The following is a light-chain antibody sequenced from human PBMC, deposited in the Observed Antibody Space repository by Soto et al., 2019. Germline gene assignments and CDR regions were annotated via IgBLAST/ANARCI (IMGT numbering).Light chain of an antibody. CDR1: QSITTW. V-gene: IGKV1-5*03. CDR2: KAT. CDR3: QQYNDYQYT. J-gene: IGKJ2*01. Sequence: DIEMTQSHSTLSASVGDRVTITCRASQSITTWLAWYQQKPGKAPNLLIYKATNVQTGVPSRFSGSGSGTEFSLTISSLQPEDFAIYYCQQYNDYQYTVGQGTKLEIK.